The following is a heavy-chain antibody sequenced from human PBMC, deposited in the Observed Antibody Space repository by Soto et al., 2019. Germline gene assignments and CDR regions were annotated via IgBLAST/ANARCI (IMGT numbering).Heavy chain of an antibody. CDR2: ISSSGSTI. CDR1: GFTFSSYD. J-gene: IGHJ4*02. D-gene: IGHD3-3*01. CDR3: AKLGDDFWSGYFSGYFDY. Sequence: GLSLRLSCAASGFTFSSYDMNCVLQAPGKGLEWVSYISSSGSTIYYADSVKGLFTISRDNAKNSLYLQMNSLRAEDTAVYYCAKLGDDFWSGYFSGYFDYWGQGTVVTVSS. V-gene: IGHV3-48*03.